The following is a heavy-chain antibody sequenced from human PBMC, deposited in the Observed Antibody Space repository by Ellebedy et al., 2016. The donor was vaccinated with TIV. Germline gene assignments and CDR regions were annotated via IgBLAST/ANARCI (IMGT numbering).Heavy chain of an antibody. Sequence: PGGSLRLSCAVSGFTVSSNYMSWVRQAPGKGLEWVSFIYSGGSTYYSDSVKVRFTISRDNSKNTPDLQMNSLRAEDTAVYYCARNLITPDYVLGYYYSYGMDVWGQGTTVTVSS. D-gene: IGHD4-17*01. CDR3: ARNLITPDYVLGYYYSYGMDV. J-gene: IGHJ6*02. CDR2: IYSGGST. CDR1: GFTVSSNY. V-gene: IGHV3-66*01.